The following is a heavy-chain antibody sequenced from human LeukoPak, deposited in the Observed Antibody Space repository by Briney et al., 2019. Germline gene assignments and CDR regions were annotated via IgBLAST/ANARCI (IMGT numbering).Heavy chain of an antibody. V-gene: IGHV3-74*01. D-gene: IGHD3-22*01. CDR3: VRGYYYDTSGPYFDY. J-gene: IGHJ4*02. CDR2: LSTDGSGI. CDR1: GFRLRWYW. Sequence: GGSLRLSCAASGFRLRWYWMHWVRQAPGKGLVWVSRLSTDGSGIRYADSVKGRFTISRDNAKDTLYLQMHSLRPEDTAVYYCVRGYYYDTSGPYFDYWGQGTLVTVSS.